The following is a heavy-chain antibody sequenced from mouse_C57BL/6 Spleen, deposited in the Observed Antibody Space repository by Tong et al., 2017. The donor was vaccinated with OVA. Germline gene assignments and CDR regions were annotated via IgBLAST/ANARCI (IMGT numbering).Heavy chain of an antibody. CDR2: IYPRSGNT. D-gene: IGHD2-3*01. V-gene: IGHV1-81*01. Sequence: VQLQESGAELARPGASVKLSCKASGYTFTSYGISWVKQRTGQGLEWIGEIYPRSGNTYYNEKFKGKATLTADKSSSTAYMELRSLTSEDSAVYFCARSDGYYPMDYWGQGTSVTVSS. CDR1: GYTFTSYG. J-gene: IGHJ4*01. CDR3: ARSDGYYPMDY.